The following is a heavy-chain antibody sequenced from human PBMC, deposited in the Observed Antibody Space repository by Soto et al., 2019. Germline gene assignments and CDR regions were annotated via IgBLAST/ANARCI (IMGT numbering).Heavy chain of an antibody. Sequence: EMQLVESGGNLVQPGGSLRLSCVASGFTFSDYWMHWVRHAPGKGLVWVSRISSDGTGTTYADSVKGRFTISRDNAKNTLYLQMNSLRDEDTAVYYCACSYGMDVWGQGTTVTVSS. D-gene: IGHD3-10*02. J-gene: IGHJ6*02. CDR1: GFTFSDYW. CDR3: ACSYGMDV. CDR2: ISSDGTGT. V-gene: IGHV3-74*01.